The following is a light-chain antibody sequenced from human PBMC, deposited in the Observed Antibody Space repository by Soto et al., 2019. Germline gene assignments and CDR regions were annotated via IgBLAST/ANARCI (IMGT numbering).Light chain of an antibody. CDR1: QSISSW. CDR2: KAS. J-gene: IGKJ1*01. Sequence: DIQMTQSPSTLSASVVDRVTITCRASQSISSWLAWYQQKPGKAPKLLIYKASSLESGVPSRFSGSGSGTEFTLTISSLQPDDFATYYCQQYNSYAWTFGQGTKWIS. V-gene: IGKV1-5*03. CDR3: QQYNSYAWT.